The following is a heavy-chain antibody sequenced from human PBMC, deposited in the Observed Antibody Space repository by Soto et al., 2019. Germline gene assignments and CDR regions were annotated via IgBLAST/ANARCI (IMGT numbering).Heavy chain of an antibody. Sequence: LRLSCAASGFTFSSYAMHWVRQAPGKGLEWVAVISYDGSNKYYADSVKGRFTISRDDAKNSLYLQMNSLRDEDTAVYYCARDGADTATMDVWGQGTTVTVSS. CDR3: ARDGADTATMDV. D-gene: IGHD5-18*01. CDR1: GFTFSSYA. CDR2: ISYDGSNK. J-gene: IGHJ6*02. V-gene: IGHV3-30-3*01.